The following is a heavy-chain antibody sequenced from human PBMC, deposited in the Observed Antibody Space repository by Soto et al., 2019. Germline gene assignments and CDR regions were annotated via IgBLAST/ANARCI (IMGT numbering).Heavy chain of an antibody. V-gene: IGHV1-18*01. CDR3: ARRPVAKIFSHYGTDV. CDR1: GYTFTSYG. Sequence: QLQLVQSGAEVKKPGASVKVSCKASGYTFTSYGITWVRQAPGQGLEWMGWISAYNGNTNYAQNLQSRVTMTTDTSTSTAYVERRSLRSDDTAVYYCARRPVAKIFSHYGTDVWGQGTTVIVSS. J-gene: IGHJ6*02. D-gene: IGHD2-2*01. CDR2: ISAYNGNT.